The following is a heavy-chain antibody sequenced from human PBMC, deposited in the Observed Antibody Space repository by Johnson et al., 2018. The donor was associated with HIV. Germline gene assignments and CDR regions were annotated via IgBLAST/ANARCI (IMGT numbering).Heavy chain of an antibody. CDR1: GFTFSSYA. Sequence: QVQLVESGGGVVQPGMSLRVSCAASGFTFSSYAMHWVRQAPGRGLEWVAVMSYDGSNQYYAASVTGRFTISRDNSKNTLYLQMNSLRAEDTAVYYCARERIGYSSSGDAFDIWGQGTMVTVSS. CDR2: MSYDGSNQ. CDR3: ARERIGYSSSGDAFDI. V-gene: IGHV3-30*04. J-gene: IGHJ3*02. D-gene: IGHD6-13*01.